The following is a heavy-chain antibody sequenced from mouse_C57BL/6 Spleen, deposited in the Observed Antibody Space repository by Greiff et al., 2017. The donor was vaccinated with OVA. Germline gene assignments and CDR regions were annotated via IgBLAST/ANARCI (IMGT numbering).Heavy chain of an antibody. V-gene: IGHV1-18*01. J-gene: IGHJ2*01. CDR2: INPNNGGT. D-gene: IGHD1-1*01. CDR1: GYTFTDYN. Sequence: EVQLVESGPELVKPGASVKIPCKASGYTFTDYNMDWVKQSHGKSLEWIGDINPNNGGTIYNQKFKGKATLTVDKSSSTAYMELRSLTSEDTAVYYCARVYYGSSPYYFDYWGQGTTLTVSS. CDR3: ARVYYGSSPYYFDY.